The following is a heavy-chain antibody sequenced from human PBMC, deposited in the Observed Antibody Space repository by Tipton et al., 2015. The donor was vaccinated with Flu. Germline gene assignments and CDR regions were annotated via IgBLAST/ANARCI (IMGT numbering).Heavy chain of an antibody. CDR3: ARTTYYYGSGSSDY. Sequence: PGLVKPSETLSLSCSVSGDSIGSPYYWGWIRQPPGKGLEWIGCISHSGRTYYNPSLKSRVTISVDMAKNQFSQRLSSVTAADTAVYYCARTTYYYGSGSSDYWGQGTLVTVSS. V-gene: IGHV4-38-2*01. D-gene: IGHD3-10*01. J-gene: IGHJ4*02. CDR1: GDSIGSPYY. CDR2: ISHSGRT.